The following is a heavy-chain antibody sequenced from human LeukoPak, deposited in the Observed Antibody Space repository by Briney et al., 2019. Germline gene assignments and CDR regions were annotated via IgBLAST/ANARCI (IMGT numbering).Heavy chain of an antibody. CDR3: ARVPILTGPPFYFDY. D-gene: IGHD3-9*01. Sequence: SETLSLTCTVSGGSISSYYWSWIRQPPGKGLEWIGYIYYSGSTNYNPSLKSRVTISVDTSKNQFSLKLSSVTAADTAVYYCARVPILTGPPFYFDYWGQGTLVTVSS. CDR1: GGSISSYY. J-gene: IGHJ4*02. V-gene: IGHV4-59*01. CDR2: IYYSGST.